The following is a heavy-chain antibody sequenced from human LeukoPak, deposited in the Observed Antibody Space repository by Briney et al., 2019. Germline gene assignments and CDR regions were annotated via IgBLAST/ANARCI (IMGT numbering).Heavy chain of an antibody. CDR3: ARDERLLSFLK. Sequence: GGSLRLSCAASGFSFSTYAMHWVRQAAGKGLEWVGVISTVGTTVYVESVKGRFTISRDNSKNTLYLQMNSLRAEDTAIYYCARDERLLSFLKWGQGTLVTVSS. CDR2: ISTVGTTV. V-gene: IGHV3-30*04. CDR1: GFSFSTYA. J-gene: IGHJ4*02. D-gene: IGHD3-3*01.